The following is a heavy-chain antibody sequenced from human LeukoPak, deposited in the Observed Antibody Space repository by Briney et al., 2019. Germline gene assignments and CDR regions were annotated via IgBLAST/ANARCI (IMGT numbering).Heavy chain of an antibody. CDR1: GGSISSGDYY. CDR3: ARGRQYWNDDY. D-gene: IGHD1-1*01. CDR2: IYYSGST. Sequence: PSQTLSLTCTVSGGSISSGDYYWSWIRQPPGKGLEWIGYIYYSGSTYYNPSLKSRVTISVDTSKNQYSLKLSSVTAADTAVYYCARGRQYWNDDYWGQGTLVTVSS. V-gene: IGHV4-30-4*01. J-gene: IGHJ4*02.